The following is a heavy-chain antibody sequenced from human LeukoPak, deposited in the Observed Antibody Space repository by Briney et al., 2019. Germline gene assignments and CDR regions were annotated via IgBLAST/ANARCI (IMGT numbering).Heavy chain of an antibody. J-gene: IGHJ4*02. CDR3: ARDGTSADDY. V-gene: IGHV1-18*01. D-gene: IGHD1-26*01. CDR2: ISGNNDNP. Sequence: SVKVSCKTSGYTCSNFGINWVRQAPGQGLEWMGWISGNNDNPNYGQKFQGRFTVTTDSSTSTAYMELRNLTFDDTAVYYCARDGTSADDYWGQGTLVTVSS. CDR1: GYTCSNFG.